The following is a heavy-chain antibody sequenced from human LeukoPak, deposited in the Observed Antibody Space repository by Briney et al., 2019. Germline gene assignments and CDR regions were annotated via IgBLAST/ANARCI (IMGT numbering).Heavy chain of an antibody. Sequence: GGSLRLSCAASGFTFSSSAVSWVRQAPGKGLEWVSSISGSGSGGSTYYADSVKGRFTISRDNSKNTLYLQMNSLIAEDTAVYYCAKSGYNRFDYWGQGTLVTVSS. CDR1: GFTFSSSA. CDR2: ISGSGSGGST. D-gene: IGHD5-24*01. J-gene: IGHJ4*02. CDR3: AKSGYNRFDY. V-gene: IGHV3-23*01.